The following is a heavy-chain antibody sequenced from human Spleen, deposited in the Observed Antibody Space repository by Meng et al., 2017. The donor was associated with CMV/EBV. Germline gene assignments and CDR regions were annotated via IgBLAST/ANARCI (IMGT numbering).Heavy chain of an antibody. J-gene: IGHJ6*02. CDR1: GFTFDDYT. V-gene: IGHV3-21*01. D-gene: IGHD1-26*01. Sequence: GESLKISCAASGFTFDDYTMHWVRQAPGKGLEWVSSMSTRSSYIYYAGSVEGRFTISRDNAKNSLSLQMNGLRAEDTAVYYCAGSRGLSPLGGMDVWGQGTTVTVSS. CDR3: AGSRGLSPLGGMDV. CDR2: MSTRSSYI.